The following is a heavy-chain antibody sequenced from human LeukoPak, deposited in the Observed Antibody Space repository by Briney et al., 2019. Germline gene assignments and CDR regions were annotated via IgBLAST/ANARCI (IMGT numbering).Heavy chain of an antibody. CDR2: MNPNSGNT. CDR1: GYTFTSYD. V-gene: IGHV1-8*01. D-gene: IGHD2-2*01. Sequence: ASVKVSCKASGYTFTSYDINWVRQATGQGLEWMGWMNPNSGNTGYAQKFQGRVTMTRNTSISTAYMELSSLRSEDTAVYYCARGCHASRSTSCPYYYYYYGMDVWGQGTTVTVSS. CDR3: ARGCHASRSTSCPYYYYYYGMDV. J-gene: IGHJ6*02.